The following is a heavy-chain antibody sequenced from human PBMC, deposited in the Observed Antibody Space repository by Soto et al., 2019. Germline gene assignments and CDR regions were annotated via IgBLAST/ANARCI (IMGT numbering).Heavy chain of an antibody. D-gene: IGHD2-2*01. CDR2: INAGNGNT. J-gene: IGHJ6*02. CDR3: ARAGPAAALHYYYYYGMDV. Sequence: GASVKVSCKASGYTFTSYAMHWVRQAPGQRLEWMGWINAGNGNTKYSQKFQGRVTITRDTSASTAYMELSSLRSEDTAVYYCARAGPAAALHYYYYYGMDVWGQGTTVTVSS. CDR1: GYTFTSYA. V-gene: IGHV1-3*01.